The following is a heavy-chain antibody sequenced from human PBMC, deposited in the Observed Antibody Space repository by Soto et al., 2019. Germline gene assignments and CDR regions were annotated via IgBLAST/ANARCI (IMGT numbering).Heavy chain of an antibody. CDR3: ARVSGSYYYGMDV. CDR2: IYHSGST. J-gene: IGHJ6*02. CDR1: GGSISSSYW. Sequence: PSDTLSLTCAVSGGSISSSYWWSWVRQPPGKGLEWIGEIYHSGSTNYNTSLKSRVTISVDKSKNQFSLKVTSVTAADTAVYYCARVSGSYYYGMDVWGQGTTVNVSS. V-gene: IGHV4-4*02.